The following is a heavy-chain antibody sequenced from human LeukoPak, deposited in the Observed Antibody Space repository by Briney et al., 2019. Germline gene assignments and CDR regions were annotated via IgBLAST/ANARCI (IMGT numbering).Heavy chain of an antibody. D-gene: IGHD1-1*01. Sequence: PSETLSLTCTVSGGSISSYYWSWVRQPPGKGLEWIGYIYYSGSTNYNPSLKSRVTISVDTSKNQFSLKLSSVTAADTAVYYCARGKRADYWGQGTLVTVSS. J-gene: IGHJ4*02. CDR1: GGSISSYY. CDR3: ARGKRADY. V-gene: IGHV4-59*01. CDR2: IYYSGST.